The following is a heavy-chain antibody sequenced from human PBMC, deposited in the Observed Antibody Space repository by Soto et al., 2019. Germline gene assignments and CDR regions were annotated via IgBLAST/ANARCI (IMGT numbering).Heavy chain of an antibody. CDR2: IYYSGST. CDR3: ARHKGDYDFWSGLSRHYYMDV. CDR1: GGSISSSSYY. D-gene: IGHD3-3*01. J-gene: IGHJ6*03. V-gene: IGHV4-39*01. Sequence: PSETLSLTCTVSGGSISSSSYYWGWIRQPPGKGLEWIGSIYYSGSTYYNPSLKSRVTISVDTSKNQFSLKLSSVTAADTAVYYCARHKGDYDFWSGLSRHYYMDVWGKGTTVTVSS.